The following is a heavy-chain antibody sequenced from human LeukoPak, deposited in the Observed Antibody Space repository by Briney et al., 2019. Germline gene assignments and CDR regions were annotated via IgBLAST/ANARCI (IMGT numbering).Heavy chain of an antibody. Sequence: GGSLRLSCAASGFTFSTYWMSWVRQAPGKGLEWVANIKQDGSEQYYVDSVKGRFTVSRDNAKKSLYLEVNSLRAEDTAVYYCVRDRYSSRWEFDYWGQGTLVTVSS. CDR2: IKQDGSEQ. CDR1: GFTFSTYW. D-gene: IGHD6-13*01. V-gene: IGHV3-7*01. J-gene: IGHJ4*02. CDR3: VRDRYSSRWEFDY.